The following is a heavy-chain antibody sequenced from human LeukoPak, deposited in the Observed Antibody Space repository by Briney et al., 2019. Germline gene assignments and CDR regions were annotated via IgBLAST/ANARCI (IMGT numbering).Heavy chain of an antibody. D-gene: IGHD4-11*01. V-gene: IGHV5-51*01. CDR1: GYSFTSYW. CDR3: ARGVWTTVTTRYYFDY. J-gene: IGHJ4*02. Sequence: GESLQISCKGSGYSFTSYWIGWVRQMPGKGLEWMGIIYPGDSDTRYSPSFQGQVTISADKSISTAYLQWSSLKASDTAMYYCARGVWTTVTTRYYFDYWGQGTLVTVSS. CDR2: IYPGDSDT.